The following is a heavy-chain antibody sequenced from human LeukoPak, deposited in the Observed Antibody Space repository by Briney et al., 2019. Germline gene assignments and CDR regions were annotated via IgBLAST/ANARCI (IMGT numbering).Heavy chain of an antibody. Sequence: PGGSLRLSCAGSGFTFSSYNMNWVRQAPGKGLEWVSAISGSGGSTYYADSVKGRFTISRDNSKNTLYLQMNSLRAEDTAVYYCANYYYDSSGYYLGGFDYWAREPWSPSPQ. V-gene: IGHV3-23*01. CDR2: ISGSGGST. CDR1: GFTFSSYN. D-gene: IGHD3-22*01. CDR3: ANYYYDSSGYYLGGFDY. J-gene: IGHJ4*02.